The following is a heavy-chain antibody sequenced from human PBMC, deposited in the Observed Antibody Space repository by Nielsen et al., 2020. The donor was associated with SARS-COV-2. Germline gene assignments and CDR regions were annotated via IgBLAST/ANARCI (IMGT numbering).Heavy chain of an antibody. J-gene: IGHJ6*02. CDR1: GFTFSSYA. CDR2: ISWNSGSI. V-gene: IGHV3-9*01. CDR3: AKDGDYPGMDV. Sequence: GGSLRLSCAASGFTFSSYAMSWVRQAPGKGLEWVSGISWNSGSIGYADSVKGRFTISRDNAKNSLYLQMNSLRAEDTALYYCAKDGDYPGMDVWGQGTTVTVSS. D-gene: IGHD4-11*01.